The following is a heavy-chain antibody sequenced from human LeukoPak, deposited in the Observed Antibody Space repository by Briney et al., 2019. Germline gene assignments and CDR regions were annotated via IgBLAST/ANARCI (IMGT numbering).Heavy chain of an antibody. J-gene: IGHJ6*03. CDR2: IYSGGST. CDR3: ARVSCSSTSCYYYYYYMDV. Sequence: GGSLRPSCAASGFTVSSNYMSWVRQAPGRGLEWVSVIYSGGSTYYADSVKGRFTISRDNSKNTLYLQMNSLRAEDTAVYYCARVSCSSTSCYYYYYYMDVWGKGTTVTVSS. V-gene: IGHV3-66*02. D-gene: IGHD2-2*01. CDR1: GFTVSSNY.